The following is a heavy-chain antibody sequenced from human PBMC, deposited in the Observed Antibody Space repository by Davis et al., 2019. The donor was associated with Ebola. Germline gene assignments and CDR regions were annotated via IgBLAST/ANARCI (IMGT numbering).Heavy chain of an antibody. CDR1: GYSFTTYW. Sequence: GESLKISCKGSGYSFTTYWIGWVRQMPVKGLEWMGIIYPGDSDTTYSPPFQGQVTLSADKSITTAYLQWSSLKTSDTATYYCARRTSLGHSKNHGCDVWGKGTTVIVSS. V-gene: IGHV5-51*01. CDR3: ARRTSLGHSKNHGCDV. D-gene: IGHD3-16*01. CDR2: IYPGDSDT. J-gene: IGHJ6*04.